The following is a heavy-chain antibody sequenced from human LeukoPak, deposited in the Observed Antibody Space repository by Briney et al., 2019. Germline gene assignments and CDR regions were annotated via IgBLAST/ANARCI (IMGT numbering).Heavy chain of an antibody. CDR1: GFTFDDYA. J-gene: IGHJ4*02. V-gene: IGHV3-9*01. CDR2: ISWKSGNI. D-gene: IGHD2-15*01. Sequence: GGSLRLSCAASGFTFDDYAMDWVRQAAGEGLEWVSGISWKSGNIGYADSVKGRLTISRDNSKNTLYLQMNSLRAEDTAVYYCAREAYCSGGSCFEGTRFDYWGKGTPVTVSS. CDR3: AREAYCSGGSCFEGTRFDY.